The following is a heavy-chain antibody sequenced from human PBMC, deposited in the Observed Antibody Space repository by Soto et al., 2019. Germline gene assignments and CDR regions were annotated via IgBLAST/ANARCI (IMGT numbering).Heavy chain of an antibody. Sequence: SVKVSCKASGGTFSSYAISWVRQAPGQGLEWMGGIIPIFGTANYAQKFQGRVTITADESTSTAYMEPSSLRSEDTAVYYCARNYDSSGYYDDYWGQGTLVTVSS. V-gene: IGHV1-69*13. CDR3: ARNYDSSGYYDDY. J-gene: IGHJ4*02. CDR2: IIPIFGTA. CDR1: GGTFSSYA. D-gene: IGHD3-22*01.